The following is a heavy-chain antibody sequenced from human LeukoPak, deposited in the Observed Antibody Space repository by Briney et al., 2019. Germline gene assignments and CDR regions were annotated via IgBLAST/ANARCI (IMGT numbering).Heavy chain of an antibody. CDR3: AKALRARTLDDYYGMDV. D-gene: IGHD1-14*01. Sequence: GGSLRLSCAASGFTFSSYGMHWVRQAPGKGLEWVAVISYDGSNKYYADSVKGRFTISRDNSKNTLYLQMNSLRAEDTAVYYCAKALRARTLDDYYGMDVWGQGTTVTVSS. V-gene: IGHV3-30*18. CDR1: GFTFSSYG. CDR2: ISYDGSNK. J-gene: IGHJ6*02.